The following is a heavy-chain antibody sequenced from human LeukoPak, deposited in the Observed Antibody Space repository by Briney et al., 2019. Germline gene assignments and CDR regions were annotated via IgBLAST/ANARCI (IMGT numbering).Heavy chain of an antibody. CDR3: ARGDTAMVRPYYFDY. J-gene: IGHJ4*02. CDR1: GFTFSSYS. V-gene: IGHV3-21*01. CDR2: ISSSSSYI. Sequence: GGSLRLSCAASGFTFSSYSMNWVRQAPGKGLEWVSSISSSSSYIYYADSVKGRFTISRDNAKNSLYLQMNSLRAEDTAVYYCARGDTAMVRPYYFDYWGQGTLVIVSS. D-gene: IGHD5-18*01.